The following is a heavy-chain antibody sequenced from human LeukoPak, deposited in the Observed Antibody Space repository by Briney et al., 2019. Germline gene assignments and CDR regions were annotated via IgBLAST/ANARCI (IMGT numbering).Heavy chain of an antibody. D-gene: IGHD6-13*01. CDR2: ISSSSSYT. CDR3: ARVGSSSWRYFDY. J-gene: IGHJ4*02. V-gene: IGHV3-11*06. Sequence: GGSLRLSCAASGFTFSDYYMSWIRQAPGKGLEWVSYISSSSSYTNYADSVKGRFTISRDNAKNSLYLQMNSLRAEDTAVYYCARVGSSSWRYFDYWGQGTLVTVSS. CDR1: GFTFSDYY.